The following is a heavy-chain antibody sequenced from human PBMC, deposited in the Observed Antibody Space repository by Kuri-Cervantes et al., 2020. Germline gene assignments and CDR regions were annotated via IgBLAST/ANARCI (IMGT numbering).Heavy chain of an antibody. V-gene: IGHV3-7*01. D-gene: IGHD3-3*01. CDR1: GFTFSSYW. Sequence: GESLKISCAASGFTFSSYWMSWVRQAPGKGLEWVANIKQDGSEKYYVDSVKGRFTISRDNAKNSLYLQMNSLRAEDTAVYYCANYDFWSGPDAFDIWGQGTMVTVSS. CDR2: IKQDGSEK. J-gene: IGHJ3*02. CDR3: ANYDFWSGPDAFDI.